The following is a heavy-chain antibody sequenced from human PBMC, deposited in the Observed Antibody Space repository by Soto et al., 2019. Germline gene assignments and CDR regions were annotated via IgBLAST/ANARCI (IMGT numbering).Heavy chain of an antibody. Sequence: QVQLVESGGGVVQPGRSLRLSCAASGFTFSSYGMHWVRQAPGKGLEWVAVIWYDGSNKYYADSVKGRFTISRDNSKNTLYLQMNSLRAEDTAVYYCARVVPAKNYGMDVWGQGTTVTVSS. CDR1: GFTFSSYG. CDR3: ARVVPAKNYGMDV. J-gene: IGHJ6*02. D-gene: IGHD2-2*01. CDR2: IWYDGSNK. V-gene: IGHV3-33*01.